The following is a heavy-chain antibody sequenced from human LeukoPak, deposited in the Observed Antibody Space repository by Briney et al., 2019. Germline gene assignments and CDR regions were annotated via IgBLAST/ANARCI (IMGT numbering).Heavy chain of an antibody. CDR3: ARAPSEIGGYYPEYFRH. V-gene: IGHV3-23*01. D-gene: IGHD3-22*01. CDR2: VTGPGDTT. Sequence: PGGSLRLSCATSGFTFTNYAMNWVRQAPGKGLEWVSAVTGPGDTTYYADSVKGRFFMSREDSKTTVYLQMNSLRAEDTGVYYCARAPSEIGGYYPEYFRHWGQGTLVTVSS. CDR1: GFTFTNYA. J-gene: IGHJ1*01.